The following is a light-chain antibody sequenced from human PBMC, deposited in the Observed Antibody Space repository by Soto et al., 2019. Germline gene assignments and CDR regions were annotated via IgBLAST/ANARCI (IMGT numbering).Light chain of an antibody. CDR2: SSS. CDR3: QQYGSSLIT. J-gene: IGKJ5*01. CDR1: QSISSTL. V-gene: IGKV3-20*01. Sequence: EIELTQSPGTLSLSPGERATLSCRASQSISSTLLAWYQQKPGQAPRLLIYSSSIRATGIPDRFSGSGSGTDFTLTISSLEPEDFAVYYCQQYGSSLITFGQGTRLEIK.